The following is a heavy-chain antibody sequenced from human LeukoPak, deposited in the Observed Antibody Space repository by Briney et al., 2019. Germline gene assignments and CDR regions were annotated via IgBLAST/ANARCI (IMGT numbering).Heavy chain of an antibody. V-gene: IGHV3-7*03. D-gene: IGHD2-2*01. Sequence: GGSLRLSCAASGFTFSMYWMTWVRQAPGKGLEWVANIKEDGSEKYYVDSVKGRFTIPRDNAKNSLYLEMNSLRAEDTAVYYCARRRAPVDCSSTSCDDWGQGTLVTVSS. CDR1: GFTFSMYW. CDR2: IKEDGSEK. CDR3: ARRRAPVDCSSTSCDD. J-gene: IGHJ4*02.